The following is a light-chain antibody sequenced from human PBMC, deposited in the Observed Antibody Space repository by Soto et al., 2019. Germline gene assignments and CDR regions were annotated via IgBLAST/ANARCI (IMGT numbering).Light chain of an antibody. J-gene: IGKJ4*01. CDR2: VAS. V-gene: IGKV1-39*01. Sequence: DIPMIQSPSSLSASVGDRVTITCRASQSIGNYLSWYQQKPGKAPKLLINVASTLQSGVPSRFSGSGSGTDFTLAFSSLQPEDFATYYCQQSSSTPQTFGGGTRVEIK. CDR1: QSIGNY. CDR3: QQSSSTPQT.